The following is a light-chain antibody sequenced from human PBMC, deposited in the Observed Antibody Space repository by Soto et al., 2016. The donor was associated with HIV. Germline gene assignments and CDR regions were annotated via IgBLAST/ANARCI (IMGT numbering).Light chain of an antibody. Sequence: DIQMTQSPSTLSASVGDRVTITCRASQSINSWLAWYQQKAGKAPKLLIYKASSLESGVPSRFSGSGSGTQFTLTVSSLQPDDFATYYCQQYYDGWTSGQGTKV. CDR2: KAS. CDR1: QSINSW. V-gene: IGKV1-5*03. J-gene: IGKJ1*01. CDR3: QQYYDGWT.